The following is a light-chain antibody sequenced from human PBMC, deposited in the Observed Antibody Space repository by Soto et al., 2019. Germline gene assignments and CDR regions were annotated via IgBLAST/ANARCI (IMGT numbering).Light chain of an antibody. V-gene: IGLV2-14*01. J-gene: IGLJ2*01. Sequence: SALTQPASVSGSPGQSITISCTGTSSDVGGYNYVSWYQQHPGEAPKLMIYEVSYRPSGVSNRFSGSKSGNTASLTISGLQAEDEADYYCSSYTSSSTLLFGGGTKLTVL. CDR2: EVS. CDR1: SSDVGGYNY. CDR3: SSYTSSSTLL.